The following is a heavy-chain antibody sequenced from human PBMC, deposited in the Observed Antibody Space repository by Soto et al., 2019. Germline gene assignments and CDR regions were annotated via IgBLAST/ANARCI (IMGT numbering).Heavy chain of an antibody. D-gene: IGHD2-21*01. CDR2: IIPIFGTA. V-gene: IGHV1-69*13. CDR3: ARDIPSVYYYYYMDV. CDR1: GGTFSSYA. J-gene: IGHJ6*03. Sequence: SVKVSCKASGGTFSSYAISWVRQAPGQGLEWMGGIIPIFGTANYAQKFQGRVTITADESTSTAYMELSSLRSEDTAVYYCARDIPSVYYYYYMDVWGKGTTVTVSS.